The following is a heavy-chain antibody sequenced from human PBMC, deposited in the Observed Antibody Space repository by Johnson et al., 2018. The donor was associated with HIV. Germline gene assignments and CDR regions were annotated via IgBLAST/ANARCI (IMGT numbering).Heavy chain of an antibody. D-gene: IGHD6-13*01. V-gene: IGHV3-11*04. Sequence: QVQLVESGGGLVKPGGSLRLSCAASGFTFSDFYMSWIRQAPGRGLAWISYISTTGTTIYYADSVKGRFTISRDNSKNTLYLQMNSLRAEDTAVYYCANNLQQLATKDAFDIWGQGTMVTVS. CDR1: GFTFSDFY. CDR3: ANNLQQLATKDAFDI. CDR2: ISTTGTTI. J-gene: IGHJ3*02.